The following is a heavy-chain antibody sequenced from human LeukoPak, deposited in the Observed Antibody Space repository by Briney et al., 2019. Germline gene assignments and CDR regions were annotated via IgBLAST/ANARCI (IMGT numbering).Heavy chain of an antibody. CDR3: ARDTVEMATPSRLARGDY. V-gene: IGHV1-2*04. Sequence: ASVKVSCKASGYTFTGYYMHWVRQAPGQGLEWMGWINPNSGGTNYAQKFQGWVTMTRDTSISTAYMELSRLRSDDTAVYYCARDTVEMATPSRLARGDYWGQGTLVTVSS. CDR1: GYTFTGYY. J-gene: IGHJ4*02. CDR2: INPNSGGT. D-gene: IGHD5-24*01.